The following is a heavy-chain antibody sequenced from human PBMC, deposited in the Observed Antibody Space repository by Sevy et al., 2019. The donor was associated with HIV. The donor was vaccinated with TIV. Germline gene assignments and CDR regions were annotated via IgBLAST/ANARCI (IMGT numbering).Heavy chain of an antibody. V-gene: IGHV3-48*02. CDR2: INSGSNTK. CDR3: ARDMDYGVIGDY. J-gene: IGHJ4*02. Sequence: GGSLRLSCVASEFIFSSYSMNWVRQAPGKGLEWVAYINSGSNTKYYAYSWKGRFTISRDNAKNSLNLQLNSLRDEDTAVYYCARDMDYGVIGDYWGQGTLVTVSS. CDR1: EFIFSSYS. D-gene: IGHD4-17*01.